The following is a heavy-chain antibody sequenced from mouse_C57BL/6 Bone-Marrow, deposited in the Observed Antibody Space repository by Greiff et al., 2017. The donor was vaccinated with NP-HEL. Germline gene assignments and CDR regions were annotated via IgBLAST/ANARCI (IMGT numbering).Heavy chain of an antibody. CDR3: ARRYWYFDV. J-gene: IGHJ1*03. Sequence: DVMLVESGGGLVQPGESLKLSCESNEYDFPSHDMSWVRKTPEKRLELVAALNSDGGSTYYPDTMERRFIISRDNTKTTLYLQMSSLRSEDTALYYCARRYWYFDVWGTGTTVTVSS. V-gene: IGHV5-2*03. CDR1: EYDFPSHD. CDR2: LNSDGGST.